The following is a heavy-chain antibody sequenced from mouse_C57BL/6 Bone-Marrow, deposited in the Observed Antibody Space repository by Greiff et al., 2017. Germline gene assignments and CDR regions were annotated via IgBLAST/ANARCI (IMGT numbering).Heavy chain of an antibody. CDR3: TTEVKDY. J-gene: IGHJ2*01. V-gene: IGHV14-4*01. CDR1: GFNFKDDY. Sequence: EVQLQQSGAELVKPGASVKLSCTASGFNFKDDYMHWVKPRPEQGLEWIGWIDPENGDTEYASKFQGKATITADTSSNTAYLQLSSLTSEDTAVYYCTTEVKDYWGQGTTLTVSS. D-gene: IGHD2-2*01. CDR2: IDPENGDT.